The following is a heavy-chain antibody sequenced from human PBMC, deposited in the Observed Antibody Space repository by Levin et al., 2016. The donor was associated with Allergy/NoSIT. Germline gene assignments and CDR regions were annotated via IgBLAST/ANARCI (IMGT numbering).Heavy chain of an antibody. D-gene: IGHD6-13*01. J-gene: IGHJ5*02. CDR3: AKDSVGQQLVHQEFDP. CDR2: ISYDGSNK. Sequence: WIRQPPGKGLEWVAVISYDGSNKYYADSVKGRFTISRDNSKNTLYLQMNSLRAEDTAVYYCAKDSVGQQLVHQEFDPWGQGTLVTVSS. V-gene: IGHV3-30*18.